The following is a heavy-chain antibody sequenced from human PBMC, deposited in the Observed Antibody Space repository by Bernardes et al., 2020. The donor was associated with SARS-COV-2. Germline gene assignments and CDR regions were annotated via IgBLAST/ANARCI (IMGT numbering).Heavy chain of an antibody. CDR2: IYHSGST. J-gene: IGHJ4*02. V-gene: IGHV4-4*02. CDR3: ARGITIFGVVIRAFDY. D-gene: IGHD3-3*01. Sequence: SCACSGGSISSSNWWSCVRQPPGKGLEWIGEIYHSGSTNYNPSLKSRVTISVDKSKNQFSLKLSSVTAADTAVYYCARGITIFGVVIRAFDYWGQGTLVTVSS. CDR1: GGSISSSNW.